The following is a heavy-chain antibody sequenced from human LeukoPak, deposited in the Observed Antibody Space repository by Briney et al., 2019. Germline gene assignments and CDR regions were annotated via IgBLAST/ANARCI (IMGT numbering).Heavy chain of an antibody. CDR3: AKDYGYSSSWYDY. CDR1: GFTFDDYG. V-gene: IGHV3-9*01. J-gene: IGHJ4*02. Sequence: GGSLRLSCEASGFTFDDYGMHWVRQAPGKGLEWVSSVSWNSASVGYVDSVKGRFTISRDNAKKTLYLQMNSLRAEDTALYYCAKDYGYSSSWYDYWGQGTLVTVSS. D-gene: IGHD6-13*01. CDR2: VSWNSASV.